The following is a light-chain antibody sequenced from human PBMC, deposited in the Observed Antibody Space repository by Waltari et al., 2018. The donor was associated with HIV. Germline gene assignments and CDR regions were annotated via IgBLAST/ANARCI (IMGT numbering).Light chain of an antibody. CDR1: KLGGKH. Sequence: YDLIQSPSVSVSPGQTATITCSGDKLGGKHVHWYQQRPGQSPVLVIYQDTKRPSGIPERFSGSNSGNTATLTISGTKAMDEADYYCKAWDSSTDVFGTGTRVTVL. V-gene: IGLV3-1*01. J-gene: IGLJ1*01. CDR3: KAWDSSTDV. CDR2: QDT.